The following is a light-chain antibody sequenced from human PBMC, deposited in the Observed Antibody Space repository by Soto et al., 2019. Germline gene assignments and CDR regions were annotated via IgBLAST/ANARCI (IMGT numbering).Light chain of an antibody. Sequence: QSALTQPASVSGSPGQSITISCTGTSSDVGGYNYVSWYQQQPGKAPKFMIYDVSNRPSGVSNRFSGSKSGNTASLTISGLQAEDEADYYCCSYTTSNTLQIVFGPGTKLTVL. J-gene: IGLJ1*01. CDR2: DVS. CDR3: CSYTTSNTLQIV. V-gene: IGLV2-14*01. CDR1: SSDVGGYNY.